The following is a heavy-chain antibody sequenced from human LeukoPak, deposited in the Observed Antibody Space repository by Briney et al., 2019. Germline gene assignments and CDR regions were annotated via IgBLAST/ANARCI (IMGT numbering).Heavy chain of an antibody. J-gene: IGHJ4*02. CDR2: ISAYNGST. D-gene: IGHD3-22*01. V-gene: IGHV1-18*01. CDR1: GYTFTSYG. CDR3: AREGSTDGYYDSSGYYSY. Sequence: ASVKVSCKASGYTFTSYGISWVRQAPGQGLEWMGWISAYNGSTNYAQKLQGRVTMTTDTSTSTAYMELRSLRSDDTAVYYCAREGSTDGYYDSSGYYSYWGQGTLVTVSS.